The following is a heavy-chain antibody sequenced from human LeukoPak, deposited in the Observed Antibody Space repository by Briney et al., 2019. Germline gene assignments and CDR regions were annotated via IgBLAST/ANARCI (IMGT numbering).Heavy chain of an antibody. D-gene: IGHD1-14*01. J-gene: IGHJ6*02. CDR1: GGSMTNYY. V-gene: IGHV4-59*08. Sequence: SETLSLTCTVSGGSMTNYYWSWIRQPPGKGLEWIGYIYYSGSTNYNPSLKSRVTISVDTSKNQFSLKLSSVTASDTAAYYCAGGNPTYYYYGMDVWGQGTTVIVSS. CDR2: IYYSGST. CDR3: AGGNPTYYYYGMDV.